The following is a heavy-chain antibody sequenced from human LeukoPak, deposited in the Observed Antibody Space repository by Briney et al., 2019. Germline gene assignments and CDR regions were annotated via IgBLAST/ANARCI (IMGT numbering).Heavy chain of an antibody. CDR1: GFTLSSYA. CDR3: AKDRGYDFWSGYYTGFDY. CDR2: ISGSGGST. J-gene: IGHJ4*02. Sequence: GGSLRLSCAASGFTLSSYAMSWVRQAPGKGLEWVSAISGSGGSTYYADSVKGRFTISRDNSKNTLYLQMNSLRAEDTAVYYCAKDRGYDFWSGYYTGFDYWGQGTLVTVSS. V-gene: IGHV3-23*01. D-gene: IGHD3-3*01.